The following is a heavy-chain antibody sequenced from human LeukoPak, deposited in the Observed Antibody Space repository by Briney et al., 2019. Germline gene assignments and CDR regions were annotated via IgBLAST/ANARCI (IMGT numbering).Heavy chain of an antibody. CDR3: ARCSSTSCYTRGGSAEYFQH. Sequence: GASVKVSCKASGGTFSSYAISWVRQAPGQGLEWMGRIIPIFGTANYAQKFQGRVTITADKSTSTAYMELSSLRSEDTAVYYCARCSSTSCYTRGGSAEYFQHWGQGTLVTVSS. D-gene: IGHD2-2*02. V-gene: IGHV1-69*06. CDR2: IIPIFGTA. J-gene: IGHJ1*01. CDR1: GGTFSSYA.